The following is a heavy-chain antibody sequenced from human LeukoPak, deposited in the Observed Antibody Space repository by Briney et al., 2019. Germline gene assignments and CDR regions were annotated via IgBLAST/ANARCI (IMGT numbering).Heavy chain of an antibody. CDR2: IYPGDSDT. Sequence: GAALKISWKGSGYIFTSYWIGWVRQIPGKVLEWMGIIYPGDSDTRYSPSFQGQVTISADKSISTAYLQWSSLKASDTAMYYCASRGHDYEAFDIWGQGTMVTVSS. J-gene: IGHJ3*02. CDR1: GYIFTSYW. V-gene: IGHV5-51*01. D-gene: IGHD4-17*01. CDR3: ASRGHDYEAFDI.